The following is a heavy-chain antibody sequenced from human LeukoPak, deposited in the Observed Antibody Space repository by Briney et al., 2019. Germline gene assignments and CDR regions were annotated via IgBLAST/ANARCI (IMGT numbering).Heavy chain of an antibody. CDR1: GVSISSSSYY. CDR2: IYYSGNT. V-gene: IGHV4-39*01. CDR3: ASLRSGTGTFDP. D-gene: IGHD4-17*01. J-gene: IGHJ5*02. Sequence: SETLSLTCTVSGVSISSSSYYWGWIRQPPEKGLEWIGIIYYSGNTYYNPSLKSRVTISVDTSKNQFSLKLSSVTATGTAVYYCASLRSGTGTFDPWGQGTLVTVSS.